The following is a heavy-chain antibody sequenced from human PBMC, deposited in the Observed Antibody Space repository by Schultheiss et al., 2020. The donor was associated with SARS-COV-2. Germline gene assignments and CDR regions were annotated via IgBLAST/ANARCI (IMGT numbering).Heavy chain of an antibody. CDR3: AKAVLWFGESPEPAPLINC. V-gene: IGHV4-4*02. J-gene: IGHJ4*02. CDR2: IYHSGST. D-gene: IGHD3-10*01. CDR1: GGSISSSNW. Sequence: SETLSLTCAVSGGSISSSNWWSWVRQPPGKGLEWIGEIYHSGSTNYNPSLNSRVTISVDKCKNQFSLKLSSVSAADTAVYYCAKAVLWFGESPEPAPLINCWGQGTLVTVSS.